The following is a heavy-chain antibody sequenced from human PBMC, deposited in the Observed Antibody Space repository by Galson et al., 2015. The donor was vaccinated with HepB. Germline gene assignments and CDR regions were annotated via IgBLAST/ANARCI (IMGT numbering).Heavy chain of an antibody. Sequence: SLRLSCAASGFTFSSYAMHWVRQAPGKGLEWVAVISYDGSNKYYADSVKGRFTISRDNSKNTLYLQMNSLRAEDTAVYYCARWGYSSSWYYYYGMDVWGQGTTVTVSS. V-gene: IGHV3-30*04. CDR2: ISYDGSNK. CDR1: GFTFSSYA. D-gene: IGHD6-13*01. CDR3: ARWGYSSSWYYYYGMDV. J-gene: IGHJ6*02.